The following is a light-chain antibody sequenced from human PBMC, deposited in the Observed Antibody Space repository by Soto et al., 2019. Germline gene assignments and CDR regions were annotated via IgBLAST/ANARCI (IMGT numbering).Light chain of an antibody. CDR2: WAS. CDR1: QSVGSH. V-gene: IGKV3-20*01. Sequence: EIVLTQNPATLSVSPGETATLSCRASQSVGSHVAWYQQKPGQAPRLLIDWASTRATGSPDRFSGSGAGTDFTLTSSGLEPDDLAVYSCLQYGSATLTFGRGTKVDIK. CDR3: LQYGSATLT. J-gene: IGKJ1*01.